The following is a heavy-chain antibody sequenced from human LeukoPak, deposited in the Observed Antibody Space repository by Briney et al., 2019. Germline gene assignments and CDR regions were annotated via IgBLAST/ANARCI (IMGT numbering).Heavy chain of an antibody. Sequence: GGSLRLSCAASGFTFDDYAMHWVRQGPGKGLEWVSGISWNSGSIGYADSVKGRFTISRDNAKNSLYLQMNSLRAEDMALYYCAKDTSPVVTATFDYWGQGTLVTVSS. D-gene: IGHD2-21*02. CDR3: AKDTSPVVTATFDY. J-gene: IGHJ4*02. V-gene: IGHV3-9*03. CDR1: GFTFDDYA. CDR2: ISWNSGSI.